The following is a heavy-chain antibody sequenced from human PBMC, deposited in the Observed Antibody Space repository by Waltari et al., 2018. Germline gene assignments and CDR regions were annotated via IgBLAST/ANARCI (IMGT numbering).Heavy chain of an antibody. J-gene: IGHJ4*02. CDR1: GGTFSSYS. V-gene: IGHV1-69*01. Sequence: QVRLVQSGAEVKKPGSSVKVSCKLSGGTFSSYSFDWVRKAPGQGLEWMGVIIPISGEPSYAQKFQGRVTMSADESTTTVDMEVSSLRSEDTAVYYCARKGPGSLYLDFDYWGQGTLVTVSS. D-gene: IGHD3-10*01. CDR2: IIPISGEP. CDR3: ARKGPGSLYLDFDY.